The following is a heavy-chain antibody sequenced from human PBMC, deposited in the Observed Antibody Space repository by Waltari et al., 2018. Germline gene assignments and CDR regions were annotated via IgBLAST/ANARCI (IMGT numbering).Heavy chain of an antibody. Sequence: QVQLVESGGGVVQPGGSLRLSCAASGFPFSSYGMHWVRQAPGKGLEWVAFIRYDGSNKYYADSVKGRFTISRDNSKNTLYLQMNSLRAEDTAVYYCAKDGPRVRFLEWCWGQGTLVTVSS. CDR2: IRYDGSNK. V-gene: IGHV3-30*02. CDR1: GFPFSSYG. CDR3: AKDGPRVRFLEWC. J-gene: IGHJ4*02. D-gene: IGHD3-3*01.